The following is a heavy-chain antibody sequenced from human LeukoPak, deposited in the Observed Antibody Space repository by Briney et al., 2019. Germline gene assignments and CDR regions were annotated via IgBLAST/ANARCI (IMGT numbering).Heavy chain of an antibody. CDR3: ARVFKRAPKGYDAFDI. CDR2: IYYSGST. CDR1: GGSISSGDYY. D-gene: IGHD1-14*01. J-gene: IGHJ3*02. Sequence: PSETLSLTCTVSGGSISSGDYYWSWIRQPPGKGLEWIGYIYYSGSTYYNPSLKSRVTISVDTSKNQFSLKLSSVTAADTAVYYCARVFKRAPKGYDAFDIWGQGTMVTVSS. V-gene: IGHV4-30-4*08.